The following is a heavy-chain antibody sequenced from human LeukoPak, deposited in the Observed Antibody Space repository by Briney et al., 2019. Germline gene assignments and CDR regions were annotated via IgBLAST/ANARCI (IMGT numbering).Heavy chain of an antibody. J-gene: IGHJ4*02. Sequence: GGSLRLSCAASGFSFSTYSMNWVSQAPGKGLEWVANIKTDGSETFYVDSVTGRFTLSRDPATHPMYLQMNSLRAEDTAVYYCARDDRDFDYWGQGTLVTVSS. CDR3: ARDDRDFDY. CDR1: GFSFSTYS. V-gene: IGHV3-7*01. D-gene: IGHD3-22*01. CDR2: IKTDGSET.